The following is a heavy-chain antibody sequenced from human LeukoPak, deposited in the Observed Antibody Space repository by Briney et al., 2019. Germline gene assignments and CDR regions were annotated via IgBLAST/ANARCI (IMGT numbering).Heavy chain of an antibody. CDR3: AGRVVPAADAFDI. Sequence: GGSLRLSCAASGFTVSSNYMSWVRQAPGKGLEWVSVIYSGGSTYYADSVKGRFTISRDNSKNTLYLQMNSLRAEDTAVYDCAGRVVPAADAFDIWGQGTMVTVSS. CDR2: IYSGGST. D-gene: IGHD2-2*01. J-gene: IGHJ3*02. V-gene: IGHV3-66*04. CDR1: GFTVSSNY.